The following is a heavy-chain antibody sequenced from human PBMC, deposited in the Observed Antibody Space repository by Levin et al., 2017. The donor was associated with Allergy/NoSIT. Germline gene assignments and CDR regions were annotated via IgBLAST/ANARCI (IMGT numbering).Heavy chain of an antibody. CDR3: AKPLYYYGSGSYWPRDDAFDI. CDR1: GFTFSRYA. D-gene: IGHD3-10*01. V-gene: IGHV3-23*01. Sequence: GGSLRPSCAASGFTFSRYAMSWVRQAPGKGLEWVSAISGSGGSTSYAAPVKGRFTISRDNSKNTLYLQMNSLRAEDTAVYYCAKPLYYYGSGSYWPRDDAFDIWGQGTMVTVSS. J-gene: IGHJ3*02. CDR2: ISGSGGST.